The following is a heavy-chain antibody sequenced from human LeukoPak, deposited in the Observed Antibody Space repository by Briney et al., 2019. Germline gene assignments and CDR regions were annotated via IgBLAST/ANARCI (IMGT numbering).Heavy chain of an antibody. J-gene: IGHJ4*02. V-gene: IGHV3-48*01. Sequence: GGSLRLSCAASGFTFSSYNMNWVRQAPGKGLEWLSYISSTSSTIYYADSVKGRLTISRDNAKNSLYLHMSSLRGEDTAVYYCARGDWGSNFDYWGQGTLVTVSS. D-gene: IGHD7-27*01. CDR1: GFTFSSYN. CDR3: ARGDWGSNFDY. CDR2: ISSTSSTI.